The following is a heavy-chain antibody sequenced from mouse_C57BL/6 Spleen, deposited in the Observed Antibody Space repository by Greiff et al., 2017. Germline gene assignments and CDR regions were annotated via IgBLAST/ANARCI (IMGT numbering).Heavy chain of an antibody. J-gene: IGHJ2*01. D-gene: IGHD1-1*01. CDR1: GYTFTSYW. CDR3: ARGYYGSSLYFDY. Sequence: QVHVKQPGAELVMPGASVKLSCKASGYTFTSYWMHWVKQRPGQGLEWIGEIDPSDSYTNYNQKFKGKSTLTVDKSSSTAYMQLSSLTSEDSAVYYCARGYYGSSLYFDYWGQVTTLTVSS. CDR2: IDPSDSYT. V-gene: IGHV1-69*01.